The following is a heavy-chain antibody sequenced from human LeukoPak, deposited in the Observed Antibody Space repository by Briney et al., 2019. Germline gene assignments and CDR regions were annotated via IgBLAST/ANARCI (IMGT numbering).Heavy chain of an antibody. J-gene: IGHJ6*03. CDR2: MNPNSGNT. V-gene: IGHV1-8*01. CDR1: GYTFTSYD. D-gene: IGHD6-13*01. CDR3: AREGNDIAAAGTGLSYYYYYMDV. Sequence: ASVKVSCKASGYTFTSYDINWVRQATGQGLEWMGWMNPNSGNTGHAQNLQGRVTMTTDTSTSTAYMELRSLRSDDTAVYYCAREGNDIAAAGTGLSYYYYYMDVWGKGTTVTVSS.